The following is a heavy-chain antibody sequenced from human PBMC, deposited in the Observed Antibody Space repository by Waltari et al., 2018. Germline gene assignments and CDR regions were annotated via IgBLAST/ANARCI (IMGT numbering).Heavy chain of an antibody. CDR1: GYTFTSYG. J-gene: IGHJ5*02. CDR2: ISAYNCNT. V-gene: IGHV1-18*01. Sequence: QVQLVQSGAEVKKPGASVKVSCKASGYTFTSYGISWVRQAPGQGLEWMGWISAYNCNTNYVTKLQGRATMTTDTSTSTAYMELRSLRSDDTAVYYCARDQEHYYDSSSLDPWGQGTLVTVSS. CDR3: ARDQEHYYDSSSLDP. D-gene: IGHD3-22*01.